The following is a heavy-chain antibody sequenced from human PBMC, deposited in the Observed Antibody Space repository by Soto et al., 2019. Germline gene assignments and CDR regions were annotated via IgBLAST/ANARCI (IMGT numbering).Heavy chain of an antibody. D-gene: IGHD3-10*01. J-gene: IGHJ6*02. CDR3: ARQRITRVRGVSSSGLDV. CDR1: GYSFTSYY. Sequence: PGESLKISCKGSGYSFTSYYIAWVRQMPGKGLEWMGIIHPGDSETRYSPSFQGHVIISADKSISSAYLQWSSLEDADTAMYYCARQRITRVRGVSSSGLDVWGQGTTVTVSS. V-gene: IGHV5-51*01. CDR2: IHPGDSET.